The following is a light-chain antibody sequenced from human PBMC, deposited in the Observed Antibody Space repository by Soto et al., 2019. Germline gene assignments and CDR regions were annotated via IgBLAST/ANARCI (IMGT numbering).Light chain of an antibody. CDR2: DDS. CDR3: AVLDNSLNGFYV. Sequence: QSVLTQPLSASWIPEPRVTTSCSGSSSNIRSGSVNWFEQLRATAPKLLIHDDSQRTSGVPDRFFGSKSGASASLAISGIQSEDEADYFCAVLDNSLNGFYVFGTGTKVTVL. CDR1: SSNIRSGS. J-gene: IGLJ1*01. V-gene: IGLV1-44*01.